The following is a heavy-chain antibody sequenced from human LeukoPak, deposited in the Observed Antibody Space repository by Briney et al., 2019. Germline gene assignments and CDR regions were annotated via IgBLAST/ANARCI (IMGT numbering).Heavy chain of an antibody. CDR2: INAGNGNT. V-gene: IGHV1-3*01. J-gene: IGHJ4*02. D-gene: IGHD2-2*01. Sequence: GASVKVSCKASGHTFTSYAMHWVRQAPGQRLEWMGWINAGNGNTKYSQKFQGRVTITRDTSASTAYMVLSSLRSEDTAVYYCAKGYCSSTSCRLYYFDYWGQGTLVTVSS. CDR3: AKGYCSSTSCRLYYFDY. CDR1: GHTFTSYA.